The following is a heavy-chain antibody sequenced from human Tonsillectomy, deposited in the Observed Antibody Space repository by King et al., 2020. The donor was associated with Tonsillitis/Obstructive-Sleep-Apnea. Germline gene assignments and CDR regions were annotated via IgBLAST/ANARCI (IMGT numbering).Heavy chain of an antibody. CDR2: IYSGSST. D-gene: IGHD6-19*01. CDR3: ARGIAVADFYFDY. J-gene: IGHJ4*02. CDR1: GFSVSINY. V-gene: IGHV3-66*01. Sequence: VQLVESGGGLVQPGGSLRLSCAASGFSVSINYMSWVRQAPGKGLEWVSVIYSGSSTYYADSVKGRFTISRDNSKNTLYLQMNSLRAEDMAVYYCARGIAVADFYFDYWGQGTLVTVSS.